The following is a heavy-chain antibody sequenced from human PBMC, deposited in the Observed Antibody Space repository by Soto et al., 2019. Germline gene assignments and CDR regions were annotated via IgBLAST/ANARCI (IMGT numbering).Heavy chain of an antibody. Sequence: PGGSLRLSCAASGFTFSSYAMSWVRQAPGKGLEWVSAISGSGGTTYYADSVKGRFSISRDTSKNTLYLQMYTLRSDDTAVYYCAKGDRYPHYFDYWGQGTLVTVSS. CDR1: GFTFSSYA. V-gene: IGHV3-23*01. CDR3: AKGDRYPHYFDY. CDR2: ISGSGGTT. J-gene: IGHJ4*02. D-gene: IGHD1-1*01.